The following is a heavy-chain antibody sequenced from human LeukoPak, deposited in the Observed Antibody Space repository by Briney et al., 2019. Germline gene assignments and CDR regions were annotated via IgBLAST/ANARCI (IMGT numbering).Heavy chain of an antibody. J-gene: IGHJ4*02. V-gene: IGHV3-53*05. Sequence: GGSLRLSCAASGFTVSSNYMSWVRQAPGKGLEWVSVIYSGGSTYYADSVKGRFTISRDNSKNTLYLQMNSLRAEDTAVYYCAKVFIGSGSYYNRTAFDYWGQGTLVTVSS. D-gene: IGHD3-10*01. CDR3: AKVFIGSGSYYNRTAFDY. CDR1: GFTVSSNY. CDR2: IYSGGST.